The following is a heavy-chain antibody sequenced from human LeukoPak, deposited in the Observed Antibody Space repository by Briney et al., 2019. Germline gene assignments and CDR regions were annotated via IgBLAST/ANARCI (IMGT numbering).Heavy chain of an antibody. Sequence: SETLSLTCTVSGYSISSGYYWGWIRQPPGKGLEWIGSIYHSGSTYYNPSLKSRVTISVDTSKNQFSLKLSSVTAADTAVYYCARSQGYCSGGSCLQGDWFDPWGQGTLVTVSS. V-gene: IGHV4-38-2*02. CDR1: GYSISSGYY. CDR3: ARSQGYCSGGSCLQGDWFDP. CDR2: IYHSGST. J-gene: IGHJ5*02. D-gene: IGHD2-15*01.